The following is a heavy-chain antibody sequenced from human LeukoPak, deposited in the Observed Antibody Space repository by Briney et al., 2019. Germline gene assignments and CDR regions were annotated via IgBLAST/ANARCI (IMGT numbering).Heavy chain of an antibody. V-gene: IGHV3-23*01. Sequence: GGSLRLPCVASGFTFAGNAVSWVRQAPGKGLEWVSGLGAGDSISHYADSVKGRFTISTDTSKNTLHLQMNGLGAEDTAVYYCAKGGLGDYNAVFDYWGQGTLVTVS. CDR1: GFTFAGNA. CDR2: LGAGDSIS. D-gene: IGHD4/OR15-4a*01. J-gene: IGHJ4*02. CDR3: AKGGLGDYNAVFDY.